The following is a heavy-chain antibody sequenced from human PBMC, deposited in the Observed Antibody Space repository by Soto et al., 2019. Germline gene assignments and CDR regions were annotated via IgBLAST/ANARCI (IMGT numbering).Heavy chain of an antibody. CDR1: GGSVSSGSYY. J-gene: IGHJ6*02. CDR2: IYYSGST. Sequence: KTSETLSLTCTVSGGSVSSGSYYWSWIRQPPGKGLEWIGYIYYSGSTNYNPSLKSRVTISVDTSKNQFSLKLSSVTAADTAVYYCARALVATRFYYYYGMDVWGQGTTVTVFS. CDR3: ARALVATRFYYYYGMDV. D-gene: IGHD5-12*01. V-gene: IGHV4-61*01.